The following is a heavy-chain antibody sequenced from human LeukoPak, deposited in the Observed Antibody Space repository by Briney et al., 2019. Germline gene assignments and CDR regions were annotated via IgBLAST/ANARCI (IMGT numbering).Heavy chain of an antibody. V-gene: IGHV3-74*01. CDR1: GFTFSSYW. CDR3: ARVDWNIDY. Sequence: PGGSLRLSCAASGFTFSSYWMHWVRRAPGKGLVWVSRIDNGGSSTNYADSVRGRFTISRDNAKNTLYLQMNSLRAEDTAVYYCARVDWNIDYWGQGTLVTVSS. D-gene: IGHD1/OR15-1a*01. J-gene: IGHJ4*02. CDR2: IDNGGSST.